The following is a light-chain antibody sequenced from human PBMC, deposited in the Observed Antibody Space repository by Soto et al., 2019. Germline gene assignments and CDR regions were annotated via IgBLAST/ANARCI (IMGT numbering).Light chain of an antibody. J-gene: IGLJ2*01. CDR1: SSNIGNNY. CDR2: DNN. V-gene: IGLV1-51*01. CDR3: GTWDSSLSAVV. Sequence: QSVFTQPPSVSAAPGQTVTISCSGSSSNIGNNYVSWYQQLPGTAPKLLIYDNNKRPSVIPDRFSGSKSGTSATLGITGLQTGDEADYYCGTWDSSLSAVVFGGGTKVTVL.